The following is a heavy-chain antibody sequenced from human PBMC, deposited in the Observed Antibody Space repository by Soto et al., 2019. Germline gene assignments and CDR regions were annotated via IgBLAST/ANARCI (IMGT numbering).Heavy chain of an antibody. CDR2: IKSDAYGGAI. J-gene: IGHJ4*02. Sequence: EVQLVESGGGLVKPGGSLRLSCAGSGFTFSNAWLSWVRRAPGKGLEWVGRIKSDAYGGAIDYAAPVKGRFSISRGDSNTTLFLQMDNLRAEHTAVSSCTTTKGRLEPPTQDFWCPGTPVIVSS. V-gene: IGHV3-15*01. D-gene: IGHD2-8*01. CDR1: GFTFSNAW. CDR3: TTTKGRLEPPTQDF.